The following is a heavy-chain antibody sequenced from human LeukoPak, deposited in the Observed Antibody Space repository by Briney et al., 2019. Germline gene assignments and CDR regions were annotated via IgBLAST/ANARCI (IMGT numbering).Heavy chain of an antibody. CDR3: AKMPTSRYSSSRSEWEFDP. D-gene: IGHD6-13*01. J-gene: IGHJ5*02. V-gene: IGHV3-23*01. Sequence: GGSLRLSCAASGFTFSSYGMSWVRQAPGKGLEWVSAISGSGGSTYYADSVKGRFTISRDNSKNTLYLQMNSLRAEDTAVYYCAKMPTSRYSSSRSEWEFDPWGQGTLVTVSS. CDR1: GFTFSSYG. CDR2: ISGSGGST.